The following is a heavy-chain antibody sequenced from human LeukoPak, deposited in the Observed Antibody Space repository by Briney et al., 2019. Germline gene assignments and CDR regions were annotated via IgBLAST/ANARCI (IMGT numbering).Heavy chain of an antibody. J-gene: IGHJ4*02. Sequence: SETLSLTCAVYGGSFSGHYWSWIRQPPGKGLEWIGEINDSGSSSNYNPSLKSRVTISVDTSKNQFSLKLRSVTAADTAVYYCARGLVGDAKGLVDNWGQGTLVTVSS. D-gene: IGHD2-15*01. CDR2: INDSGSSS. CDR3: ARGLVGDAKGLVDN. V-gene: IGHV4-34*01. CDR1: GGSFSGHY.